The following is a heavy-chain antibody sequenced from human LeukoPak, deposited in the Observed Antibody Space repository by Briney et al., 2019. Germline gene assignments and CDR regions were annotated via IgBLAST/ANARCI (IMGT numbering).Heavy chain of an antibody. CDR2: LKQDGSEK. J-gene: IGHJ4*02. D-gene: IGHD3-22*01. Sequence: GGSLRLSCAASGFTSSSYWMSWVRQARGKGLEWVANLKQDGSEKYYVDSVKGRFTISRDNAETSLYLQMNSLRAEDTAVYFCARAPRITMIVVVPPRDYWGQGTLVTVSS. CDR3: ARAPRITMIVVVPPRDY. V-gene: IGHV3-7*01. CDR1: GFTSSSYW.